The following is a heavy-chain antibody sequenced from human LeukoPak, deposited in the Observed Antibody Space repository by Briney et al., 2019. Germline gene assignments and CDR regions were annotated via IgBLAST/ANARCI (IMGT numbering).Heavy chain of an antibody. V-gene: IGHV1-69*04. CDR1: GGTFSSYT. CDR2: IIPILGIA. J-gene: IGHJ4*02. Sequence: SVKVSCKASGGTFSSYTISWVRQAPGQGLEWMGRIIPILGIANYAQKFQGRVTITADKSTSTAYMELSSLRSEEKAVYYWSRDRGGGGYCSSTSCYSFDYWGQGTLVTVSS. D-gene: IGHD2-2*02. CDR3: SRDRGGGGYCSSTSCYSFDY.